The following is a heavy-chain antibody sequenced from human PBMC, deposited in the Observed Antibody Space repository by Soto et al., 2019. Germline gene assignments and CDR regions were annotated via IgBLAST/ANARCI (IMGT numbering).Heavy chain of an antibody. CDR1: GYTFTSSY. J-gene: IGHJ4*02. CDR3: ARCYDPMIKWLVHY. D-gene: IGHD6-19*01. Sequence: QVQLVQSGAEVKKPGASVKVSCKASGYTFTSSYMHWVRQAPGQGLEWMGIINPSGGSTSYAQKFQGRVNMTRYTSTSTVYMELISLRSEDTAVYYCARCYDPMIKWLVHYWGQGTLVTVSS. V-gene: IGHV1-46*01. CDR2: INPSGGST.